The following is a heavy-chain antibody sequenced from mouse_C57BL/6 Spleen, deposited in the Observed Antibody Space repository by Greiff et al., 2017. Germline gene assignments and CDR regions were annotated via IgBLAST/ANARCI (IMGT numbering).Heavy chain of an antibody. CDR3: TTWILDYAMDY. CDR2: IDPEDGDT. J-gene: IGHJ4*01. V-gene: IGHV14-1*01. CDR1: GFNIKDYY. Sequence: EVQLVESGAELVRPGASVKLSCTASGFNIKDYYMHWVKQRPEQGLEWIGRIDPEDGDTEYAPKFQGKATMTADPSSNTAYLQLSSLTSEDTAVYYCTTWILDYAMDYWGQGTSVTVSS.